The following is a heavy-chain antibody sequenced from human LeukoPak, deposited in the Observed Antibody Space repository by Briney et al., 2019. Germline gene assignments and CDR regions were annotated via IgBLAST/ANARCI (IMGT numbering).Heavy chain of an antibody. V-gene: IGHV3-53*01. J-gene: IGHJ4*02. CDR2: IYSGGGT. CDR3: MWIPTGGY. CDR1: GFIVSANS. Sequence: PGGSLRLSCAASGFIVSANSVTWVRQAPGKGLEWVSVIYSGGGTYYADSVKGRFTISRDNSKNTVYLQMNSLRPEDTAVYYCMWIPTGGYWGQGTLATVSS. D-gene: IGHD5-12*01.